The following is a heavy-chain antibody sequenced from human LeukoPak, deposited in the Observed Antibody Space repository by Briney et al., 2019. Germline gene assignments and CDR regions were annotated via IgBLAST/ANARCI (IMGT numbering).Heavy chain of an antibody. CDR1: GDSISSGSYY. D-gene: IGHD3-10*01. Sequence: SQTLSLTCTVSGDSISSGSYYWSWIRQPAGRGLEWIGRIYTSGSTNYNPSLKSRVTISVDTSKNQFSLKLSSVTAADTAVSYCARDQYYGSGSYSGFDYWGQGTLVTVSS. J-gene: IGHJ4*02. CDR2: IYTSGST. V-gene: IGHV4-61*02. CDR3: ARDQYYGSGSYSGFDY.